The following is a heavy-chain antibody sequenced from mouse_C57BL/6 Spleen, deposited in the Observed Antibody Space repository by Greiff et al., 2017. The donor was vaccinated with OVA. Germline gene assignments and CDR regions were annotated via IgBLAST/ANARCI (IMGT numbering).Heavy chain of an antibody. CDR2: IDPSDSYT. CDR1: GYTFTSYW. J-gene: IGHJ3*01. CDR3: ERVHYYGGAAY. D-gene: IGHD1-1*02. V-gene: IGHV1-69*01. Sequence: QVQLQQPGAELVMPGASVKLSCKASGYTFTSYWMHWVKQRPGQGLEWIGEIDPSDSYTNYNQKFKGKSTLTVDKSSSTAYMPLSSLTSGDSAVYYSERVHYYGGAAYWGQGTLVTVSA.